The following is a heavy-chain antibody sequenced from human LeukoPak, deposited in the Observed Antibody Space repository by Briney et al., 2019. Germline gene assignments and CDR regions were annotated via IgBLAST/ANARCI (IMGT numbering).Heavy chain of an antibody. D-gene: IGHD1-26*01. CDR3: ARRGAEAFDI. CDR1: GGTFSSYA. V-gene: IGHV1-69*13. Sequence: SVKVSCKASGGTFSSYAISWVRQAPGQGVEWMGGIIPIFGTANYAQKFQGRVTITADESTSTAYMELSSLRSEDTAVYYCARRGAEAFDIWGQGTMVTVSS. J-gene: IGHJ3*02. CDR2: IIPIFGTA.